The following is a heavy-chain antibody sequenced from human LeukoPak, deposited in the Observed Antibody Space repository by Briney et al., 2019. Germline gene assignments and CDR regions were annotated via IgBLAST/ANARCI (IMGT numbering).Heavy chain of an antibody. D-gene: IGHD3-10*01. V-gene: IGHV4-61*01. CDR1: GGSVSSGSYY. J-gene: IGHJ3*02. Sequence: NSSETLSLTCTVSGGSVSSGSYYWSWIRQPPGKGLEWIGLIYYSGSTNYNPSLKSRVTISVDTSKNQFSLKLSSVTAADTAVYYCAREHYYGSGSYTAFDIWGQGTMVTVSS. CDR2: IYYSGST. CDR3: AREHYYGSGSYTAFDI.